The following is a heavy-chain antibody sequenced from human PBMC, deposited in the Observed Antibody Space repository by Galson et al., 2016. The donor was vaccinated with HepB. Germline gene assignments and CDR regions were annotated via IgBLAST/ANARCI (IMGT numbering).Heavy chain of an antibody. CDR3: ARSGRFGELLIDAFDI. Sequence: TLSLTCTVSGGSISSGDYYWSWIRQPQGKGLEWIGYIYYSGTTYYNPSLKSRVTISVDTSKNLFSLRLSSVTAADTAVYYCARSGRFGELLIDAFDIWGQGTMVTVSS. J-gene: IGHJ3*02. V-gene: IGHV4-30-4*01. CDR2: IYYSGTT. CDR1: GGSISSGDYY. D-gene: IGHD3-10*01.